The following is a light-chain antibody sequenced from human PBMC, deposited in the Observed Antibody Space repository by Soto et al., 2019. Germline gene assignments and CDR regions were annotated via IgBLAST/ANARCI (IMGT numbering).Light chain of an antibody. J-gene: IGKJ4*01. Sequence: EVLITQSPATLSVSPGERATLSCRASQSVTTNMAWYQQKPGQAPRLLIYDASSRDTGIPDRFSGGGSGTDFTLTISRLEPEDFEVYYCQQFSSYPLTFGGGTKVDIK. CDR1: QSVTTN. CDR2: DAS. V-gene: IGKV3-20*01. CDR3: QQFSSYPLT.